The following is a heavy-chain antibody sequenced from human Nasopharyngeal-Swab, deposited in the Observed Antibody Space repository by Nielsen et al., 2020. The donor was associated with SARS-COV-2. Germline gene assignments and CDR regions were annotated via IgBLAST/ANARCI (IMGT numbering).Heavy chain of an antibody. CDR1: GYTFTDYY. CDR3: ARDYYDNYDSDY. CDR2: INPYSGDT. Sequence: ASLKVSCKTSGYTFTDYYIHWVRQVPGHGLEWVGCINPYSGDTKYAQKFQGRVTVTRDTSRSTAYIELSRLRSDDTAVYYCARDYYDNYDSDYWGQGTLVTVSS. V-gene: IGHV1-2*02. J-gene: IGHJ4*02. D-gene: IGHD3-22*01.